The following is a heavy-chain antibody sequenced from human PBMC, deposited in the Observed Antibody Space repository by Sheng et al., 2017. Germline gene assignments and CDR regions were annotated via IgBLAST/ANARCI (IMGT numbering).Heavy chain of an antibody. J-gene: IGHJ4*02. Sequence: EVQLVESGGGLIQPGGSLRLSCAASGFTVSSNYMSWVRQAPGKGLEWVSVIYSGGSTYYADSVKGRFTISRDNSKNTLYLQMNSLRAEDTAVYYCARELWFGEFRHFDYWAREPWSPSPQ. CDR3: ARELWFGEFRHFDY. CDR1: GFTVSSNY. V-gene: IGHV3-53*01. D-gene: IGHD3-10*01. CDR2: IYSGGST.